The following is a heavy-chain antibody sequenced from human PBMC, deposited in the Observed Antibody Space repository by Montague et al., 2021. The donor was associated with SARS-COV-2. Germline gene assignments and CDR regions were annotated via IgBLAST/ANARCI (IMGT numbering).Heavy chain of an antibody. CDR2: ISSSGSTI. CDR3: AKERIVVVYYYYGMDV. CDR1: GFTFSSYE. V-gene: IGHV3-48*03. J-gene: IGHJ6*02. D-gene: IGHD2-2*01. Sequence: SLRLSCAASGFTFSSYEMNCVRQAPGKGLEWVSYISSSGSTIYYADSVKGRFTISRDNAKNSLYLQMNSLRAEDTAVYYCAKERIVVVYYYYGMDVWGQGTTITVSS.